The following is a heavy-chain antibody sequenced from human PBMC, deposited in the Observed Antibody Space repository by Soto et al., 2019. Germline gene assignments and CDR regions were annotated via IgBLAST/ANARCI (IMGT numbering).Heavy chain of an antibody. D-gene: IGHD1-7*01. CDR1: GYTFTGYY. J-gene: IGHJ5*02. CDR2: INPNSGGT. V-gene: IGHV1-2*02. Sequence: ASVKVSCKASGYTFTGYYMHWVRQAPGQGLEWMGWINPNSGGTNYAQKFQGRVTMTRDTSISTAYMELSRLRSDDTAVYYCARETGTTNWFDPWGQGTLDTVST. CDR3: ARETGTTNWFDP.